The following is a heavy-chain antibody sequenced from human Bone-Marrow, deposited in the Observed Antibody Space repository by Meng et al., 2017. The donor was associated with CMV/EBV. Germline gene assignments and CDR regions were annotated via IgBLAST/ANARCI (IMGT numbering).Heavy chain of an antibody. CDR1: GGSISSSDYY. V-gene: IGHV4-39*07. D-gene: IGHD3-10*01. CDR3: ARDQGRPGSLRFDY. J-gene: IGHJ4*02. CDR2: IYYSGSA. Sequence: SETLSLTCTVSGGSISSSDYYWGWIRQPPGKGLEWIGTIYYSGSAYYNPSLKSRVTISVDTAKNQFSLKLRSVTAADTAVYYCARDQGRPGSLRFDYWGQGTLVTVSS.